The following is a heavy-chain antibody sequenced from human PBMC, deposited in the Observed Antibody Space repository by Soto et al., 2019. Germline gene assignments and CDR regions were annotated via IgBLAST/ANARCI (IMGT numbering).Heavy chain of an antibody. J-gene: IGHJ5*02. Sequence: SETLSLTCTVSGGSISSYYWSWIRQPPGKGLEWIGYIYYSGSTNYNPSLKSRVTISVDTSKNQFSLKLSSVTAADTAVYYCARADSPSNPSSGRYLVHWFDPWGQGTLVTVSS. CDR2: IYYSGST. V-gene: IGHV4-59*01. D-gene: IGHD6-19*01. CDR1: GGSISSYY. CDR3: ARADSPSNPSSGRYLVHWFDP.